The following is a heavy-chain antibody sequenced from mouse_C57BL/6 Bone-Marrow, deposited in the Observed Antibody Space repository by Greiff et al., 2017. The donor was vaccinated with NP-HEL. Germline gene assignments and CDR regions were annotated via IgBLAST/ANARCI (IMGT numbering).Heavy chain of an antibody. V-gene: IGHV1-81*01. CDR3: AYGKYYYAMDY. CDR1: GYTFTSYG. J-gene: IGHJ4*01. CDR2: IYPRSGNT. Sequence: VQRVESGAELARPGASVKLSCKASGYTFTSYGISWVKQRTGQGLEWIGEIYPRSGNTYYNEKFKGKATLTADKSSSTAYMELRSLTSEDSAVYFCAYGKYYYAMDYWGQGTSVTVSS. D-gene: IGHD2-1*01.